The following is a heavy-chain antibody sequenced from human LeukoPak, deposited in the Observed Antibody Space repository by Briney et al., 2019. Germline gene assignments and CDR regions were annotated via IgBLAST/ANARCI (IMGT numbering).Heavy chain of an antibody. CDR2: LYYSGST. J-gene: IGHJ1*01. V-gene: IGHV4-39*07. D-gene: IGHD6-19*01. Sequence: PSETLSLTCAVSGDSITNSRHYWGWIRQPPGKGLEWIATLYYSGSTYYNPSLKSRVTISVDTSKNQFSLKLSSVTAADTAVYYCARSAYSSGWYALASNWGQGTLVTVSS. CDR3: ARSAYSSGWYALASN. CDR1: GDSITNSRHY.